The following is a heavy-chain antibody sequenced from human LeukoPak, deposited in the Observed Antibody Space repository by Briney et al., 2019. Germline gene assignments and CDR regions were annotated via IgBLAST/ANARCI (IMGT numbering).Heavy chain of an antibody. Sequence: PGGSLRLSCAASGFTFSSYAMSWVRQAPGKGLEWVSAISGSGGSTYYADSVEGRFTISRDNSKNTLYLQMNSLRAEDTAVYYCAKDDYGDYLGFDYWGQGTLVTVSS. V-gene: IGHV3-23*01. CDR1: GFTFSSYA. CDR3: AKDDYGDYLGFDY. J-gene: IGHJ4*02. CDR2: ISGSGGST. D-gene: IGHD4-17*01.